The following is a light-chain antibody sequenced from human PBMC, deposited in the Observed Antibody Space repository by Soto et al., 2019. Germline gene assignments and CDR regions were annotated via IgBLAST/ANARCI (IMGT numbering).Light chain of an antibody. CDR1: SSNIGAGYA. V-gene: IGLV1-40*01. CDR2: GNS. CDR3: QSYDTNLSVV. Sequence: QSVLTQPPSVSGAPGQRVTISCTGSSSNIGAGYAVHWYQQFPGTAPKLLIYGNSNRPSGVPDRFSGSKSGTSASLAITGLQAEDEADYYCQSYDTNLSVVLGGGTKLTVL. J-gene: IGLJ2*01.